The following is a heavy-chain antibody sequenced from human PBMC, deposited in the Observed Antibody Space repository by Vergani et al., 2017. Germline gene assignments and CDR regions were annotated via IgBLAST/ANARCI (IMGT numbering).Heavy chain of an antibody. J-gene: IGHJ3*02. Sequence: EVQLVESGGGLVQPGRSLRLSCAASGFTFDDYAMHWVRQAPGKGLEWVSGISWNSGSIGYADSVKGRFNISRDNAKNALYLQMNSLRAEDTALYYWAKDQDGYLGAFDIWGQGTMVTVSS. CDR3: AKDQDGYLGAFDI. D-gene: IGHD5-24*01. CDR1: GFTFDDYA. V-gene: IGHV3-9*01. CDR2: ISWNSGSI.